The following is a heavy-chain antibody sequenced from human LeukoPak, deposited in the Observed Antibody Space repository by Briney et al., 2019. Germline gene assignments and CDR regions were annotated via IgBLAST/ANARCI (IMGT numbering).Heavy chain of an antibody. Sequence: GASLRLSCAASGLTFSSYAMSWVRRAPGKGLEWVSAISGSGGSTYYADSVKGRFTISRDNSKNTLYLQMNSLRAEDTAVYYCAKWVATTYFDYWGQGTLVTVSS. D-gene: IGHD5-12*01. CDR1: GLTFSSYA. CDR3: AKWVATTYFDY. CDR2: ISGSGGST. V-gene: IGHV3-23*01. J-gene: IGHJ4*02.